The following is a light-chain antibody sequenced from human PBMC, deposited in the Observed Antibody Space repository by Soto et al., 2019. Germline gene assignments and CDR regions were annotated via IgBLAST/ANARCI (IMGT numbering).Light chain of an antibody. CDR2: AAS. V-gene: IGKV1-27*01. CDR3: QKYSSAPFT. Sequence: DIQMTQSPSSLSASVGDRVTITCRASQGISNFLAWYQQKPGTVPKLLISAASTLQSGVPSWFSGSGFWTDFTLNISSMQPEDVATYYCQKYSSAPFTFGPGTKVDIK. J-gene: IGKJ3*01. CDR1: QGISNF.